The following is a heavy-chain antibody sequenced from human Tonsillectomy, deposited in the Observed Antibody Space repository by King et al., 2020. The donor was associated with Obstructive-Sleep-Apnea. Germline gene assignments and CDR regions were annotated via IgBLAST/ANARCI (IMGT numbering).Heavy chain of an antibody. Sequence: LQLQESGPGLVKPSETLSLTCTVSGGSISSSGYYWGWIRQPPGKGLEWIGSIYYTGSAYYNPSLKSRVTISVDTSKNQFSLKLSSVTAADTAVYYCARIDIEYSYGCPYFDYWGQGTLVTVSS. CDR2: IYYTGSA. CDR1: GGSISSSGYY. J-gene: IGHJ4*02. V-gene: IGHV4-39*07. D-gene: IGHD5-18*01. CDR3: ARIDIEYSYGCPYFDY.